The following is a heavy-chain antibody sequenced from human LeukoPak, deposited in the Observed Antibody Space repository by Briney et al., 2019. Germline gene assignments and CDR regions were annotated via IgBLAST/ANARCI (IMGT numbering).Heavy chain of an antibody. CDR1: GITVSTNY. J-gene: IGHJ4*02. D-gene: IGHD3-9*01. CDR2: IYSGGAT. CDR3: ARLHYDALTGPFDY. Sequence: GGSLRLSCAASGITVSTNYMSWVRQAPGKGLEWVSIIYSGGATYYADSVKGRFTISRENSKNTLWLQMNSLRAEDTAVYYCARLHYDALTGPFDYWGQGTLVTVSS. V-gene: IGHV3-66*04.